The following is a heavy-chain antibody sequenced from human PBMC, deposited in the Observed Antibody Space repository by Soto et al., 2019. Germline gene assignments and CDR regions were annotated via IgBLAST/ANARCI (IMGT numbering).Heavy chain of an antibody. D-gene: IGHD1-20*01. Sequence: SETLSLTCTVAGGSIRNYYWSWIRQSPGKGLEWIGYISSSGTTNSNPSLKSRVTLSVDTSKNQLSLDLHSVTATDTAVYYCARDIDNWNDLGAFDLWGQGTMVTVS. J-gene: IGHJ3*01. CDR1: GGSIRNYY. V-gene: IGHV4-59*01. CDR2: ISSSGTT. CDR3: ARDIDNWNDLGAFDL.